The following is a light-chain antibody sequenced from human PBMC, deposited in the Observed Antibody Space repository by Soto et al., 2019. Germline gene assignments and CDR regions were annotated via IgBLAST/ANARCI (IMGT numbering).Light chain of an antibody. Sequence: QSVLTQPASVSGSPGQSTTISCTGASSDVGRYNYVSWYQLHPGKAPKLIIYEVSNRPSGVSNRFSGSKSGNTASLTISGLRAEDEADYYCNSYSSSTAYVFGAGTKVTAL. CDR1: SSDVGRYNY. CDR2: EVS. J-gene: IGLJ1*01. V-gene: IGLV2-14*01. CDR3: NSYSSSTAYV.